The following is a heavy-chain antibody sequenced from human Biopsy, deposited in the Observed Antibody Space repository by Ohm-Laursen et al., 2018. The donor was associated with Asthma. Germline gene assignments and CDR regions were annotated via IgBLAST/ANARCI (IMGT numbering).Heavy chain of an antibody. V-gene: IGHV4-30-2*01. D-gene: IGHD4-17*01. J-gene: IGHJ3*02. CDR2: ISPSGNT. CDR3: ARDYGDYVWRAFDI. CDR1: GDSISSSSYS. Sequence: TLSLTCTASGDSISSSSYSWSWIRQPPGKGLEWIGFISPSGNTYYSPSLKSRLTISVDRSKNQFSLRLSSVTAADTAMYYCARDYGDYVWRAFDIWGQGTMVTVSS.